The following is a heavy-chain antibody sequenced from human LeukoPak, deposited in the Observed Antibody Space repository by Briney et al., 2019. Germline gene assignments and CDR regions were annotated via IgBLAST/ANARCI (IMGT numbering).Heavy chain of an antibody. CDR3: ARDQRDSSYYFDY. Sequence: ASVKVSCKASGYTFSGYYMHWVRQAPGQGLEWMGWINPNSGGTNYAQKFQGRVTMTRDTSISTAYMEMRRLRSDDTAVYYCARDQRDSSYYFDYWGQGTLVTVSS. CDR1: GYTFSGYY. D-gene: IGHD6-6*01. CDR2: INPNSGGT. J-gene: IGHJ4*02. V-gene: IGHV1-2*02.